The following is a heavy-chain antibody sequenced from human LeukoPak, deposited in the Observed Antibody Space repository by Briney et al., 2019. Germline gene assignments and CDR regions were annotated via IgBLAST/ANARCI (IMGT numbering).Heavy chain of an antibody. CDR2: IYPGDSDT. V-gene: IGHV5-51*01. J-gene: IGHJ6*03. CDR1: GYSFTSYW. Sequence: GESLKISCKGSGYSFTSYWIGWVRQMPGKGLEWMGTIYPGDSDTRYSPSFQGQVTISADKSISTAYLQWSSLKASDTAMYYCARHSNNYYYYMDVWGKGTTVTVSS. D-gene: IGHD1/OR15-1a*01. CDR3: ARHSNNYYYYMDV.